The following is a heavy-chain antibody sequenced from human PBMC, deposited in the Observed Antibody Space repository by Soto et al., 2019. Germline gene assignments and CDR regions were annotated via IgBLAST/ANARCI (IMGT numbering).Heavy chain of an antibody. CDR3: ARQGYCSGGSCYGPGYFQH. J-gene: IGHJ1*01. D-gene: IGHD2-15*01. V-gene: IGHV4-39*01. Sequence: QLQLQESGPGLVKPSETLSLTCTVSGGSISSSSYYWGWIRQPPGKGLEWIGSIYYSGSTYSTPSLKGRLTLSVDPSKNQFFLKLSSVTAADTAVYYCARQGYCSGGSCYGPGYFQHWGQGTLVTVSS. CDR2: IYYSGST. CDR1: GGSISSSSYY.